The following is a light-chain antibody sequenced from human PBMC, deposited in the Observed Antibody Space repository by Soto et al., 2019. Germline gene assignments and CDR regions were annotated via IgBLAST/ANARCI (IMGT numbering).Light chain of an antibody. Sequence: VMTQSPATLSVSPGERATLSCRASQNLRSSLAWYQQKPGQAPRLLIYGASTRATGIPARFSGSGSGTEFTLTISSLQSEDFAVYFCHQYNIWPQTFGQGTKVDIK. J-gene: IGKJ1*01. CDR3: HQYNIWPQT. CDR1: QNLRSS. CDR2: GAS. V-gene: IGKV3-15*01.